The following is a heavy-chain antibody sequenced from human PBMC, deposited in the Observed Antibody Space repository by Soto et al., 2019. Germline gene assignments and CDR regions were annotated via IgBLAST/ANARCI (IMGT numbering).Heavy chain of an antibody. CDR2: ISANDGST. CDR3: ARRGLVAAPDAFDI. CDR1: GYTFTSYY. Sequence: ASVKVSCKASGYTFTSYYMRWVRQAPGQGLEWMGLISANDGSTNYAQKLQGRVTMTTDTSTSTAYMELRSPRSDDTAVYYCARRGLVAAPDAFDIWGQGTMVTVSS. V-gene: IGHV1-18*04. J-gene: IGHJ3*02. D-gene: IGHD2-15*01.